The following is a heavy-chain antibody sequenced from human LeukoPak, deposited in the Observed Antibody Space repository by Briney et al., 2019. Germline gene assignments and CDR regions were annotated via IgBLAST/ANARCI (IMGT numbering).Heavy chain of an antibody. CDR2: VYNRGHT. D-gene: IGHD3-16*01. CDR3: ARLKLGAYFDL. J-gene: IGHJ2*01. Sequence: DWVPFVYNRGHTAKTPSLKSRGTILLDTSKSQCSLKLTSVSAADTAVYYCARLKLGAYFDLWGRGTLVTVSS. V-gene: IGHV4-59*08.